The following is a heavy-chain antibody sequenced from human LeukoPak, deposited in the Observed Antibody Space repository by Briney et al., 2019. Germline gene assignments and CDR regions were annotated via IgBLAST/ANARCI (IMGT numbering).Heavy chain of an antibody. J-gene: IGHJ4*02. V-gene: IGHV1-18*04. CDR1: GYTFTSYG. CDR3: ARDFGAYYDILTGYYQCSFDY. D-gene: IGHD3-9*01. Sequence: ASVKVSCKASGYTFTSYGISWVRQAPGQGLEWMGWISAYNGNTNYAQKLRGRVTMTTDTSTSTAYMELRSLRSDDTAVYYCARDFGAYYDILTGYYQCSFDYWGQGTLVTVSS. CDR2: ISAYNGNT.